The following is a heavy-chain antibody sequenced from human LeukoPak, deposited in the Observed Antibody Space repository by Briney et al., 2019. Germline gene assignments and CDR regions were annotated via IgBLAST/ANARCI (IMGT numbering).Heavy chain of an antibody. V-gene: IGHV3-30*04. Sequence: GGSLRLSCAASGFTFSTYAMHWVRQAPGKGLEWVAVISYDGSSKYYADSVKGRFTISRDNSKNTLYLQMNTLRTEDTAVYYCANQKFSGTYLPDYWGQGIMVTVSS. CDR1: GFTFSTYA. D-gene: IGHD3-10*01. J-gene: IGHJ4*02. CDR3: ANQKFSGTYLPDY. CDR2: ISYDGSSK.